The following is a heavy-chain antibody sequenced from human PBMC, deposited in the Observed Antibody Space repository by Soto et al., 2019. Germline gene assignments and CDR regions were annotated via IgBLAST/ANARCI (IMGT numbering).Heavy chain of an antibody. J-gene: IGHJ4*02. CDR1: GGSISSSSYY. CDR2: IYYSGST. Sequence: SETLSLTCTASGGSISSSSYYWGWIRQPPGKGLEWIGSIYYSGSTYYNPSLKSRVTISVDTSKNQFSLKLSSVTAADTAVYYCARHARVTISGVVISNPFDYWGQGTLVTVSS. V-gene: IGHV4-39*01. D-gene: IGHD3-3*01. CDR3: ARHARVTISGVVISNPFDY.